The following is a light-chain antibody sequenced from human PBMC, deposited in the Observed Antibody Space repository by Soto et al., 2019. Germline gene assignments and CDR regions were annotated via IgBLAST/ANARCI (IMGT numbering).Light chain of an antibody. CDR2: DVS. CDR1: SSDVGGYNY. CDR3: CSYAGSYTVV. V-gene: IGLV2-11*01. Sequence: QSALTQPRSVSGSPGQSVTTSCTGTSSDVGGYNYVSWYQQHPGKAPKLMIYDVSKRPSGVPDRFSGSKSGNTASLTISGLQAEDEGDYYCCSYAGSYTVVFGGGTKLTVL. J-gene: IGLJ2*01.